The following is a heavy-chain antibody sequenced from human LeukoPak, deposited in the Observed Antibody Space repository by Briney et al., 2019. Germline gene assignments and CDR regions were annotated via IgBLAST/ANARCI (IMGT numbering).Heavy chain of an antibody. CDR3: ASGPYGYDGFDI. D-gene: IGHD5-18*01. CDR2: INPNSGGT. V-gene: IGHV1-2*06. CDR1: GYTFTGYY. Sequence: ASVKVSCKASGYTFTGYYMHWVRQAPGQGLEWMGRINPNSGGTDYAQKFQGRVTMTRDTSISTAYMELSRLRSDDTAVYYCASGPYGYDGFDIWGQGTMVTVSS. J-gene: IGHJ3*02.